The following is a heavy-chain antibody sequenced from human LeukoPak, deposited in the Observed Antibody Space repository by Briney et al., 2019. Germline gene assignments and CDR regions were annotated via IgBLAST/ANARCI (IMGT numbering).Heavy chain of an antibody. CDR2: FYPSGST. J-gene: IGHJ6*03. Sequence: SETLSLTCTVSGDSISNYFWNWIRQPAGKGLQWIGRFYPSGSTNYNSSLKSRLTMSVDTSKNQLSLRLTSVTAADTAVYYCVRENRYQFYYMDVWGKGTTVTVSS. CDR1: GDSISNYF. D-gene: IGHD3-9*01. CDR3: VRENRYQFYYMDV. V-gene: IGHV4-4*07.